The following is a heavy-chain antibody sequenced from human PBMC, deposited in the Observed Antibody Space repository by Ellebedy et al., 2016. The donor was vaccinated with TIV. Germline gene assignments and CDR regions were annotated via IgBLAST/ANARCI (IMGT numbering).Heavy chain of an antibody. CDR2: IYPGDSDT. CDR1: GYSFTSYW. V-gene: IGHV5-51*01. D-gene: IGHD3-10*01. J-gene: IGHJ3*02. Sequence: GESLKISCKGSGYSFTSYWIGWVRQMPGKGLEWMGIIYPGDSDTRYSPSFQGQVTISADKSISTAYLQWSSLKASDTAIYYCARPAYYYGSGSHDDAFDIWGQGTMVTVSS. CDR3: ARPAYYYGSGSHDDAFDI.